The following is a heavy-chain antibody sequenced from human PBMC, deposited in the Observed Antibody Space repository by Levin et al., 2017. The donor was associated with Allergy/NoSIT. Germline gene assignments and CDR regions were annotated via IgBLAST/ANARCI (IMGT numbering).Heavy chain of an antibody. CDR1: GFTFSSYA. CDR2: ISYDGSNK. J-gene: IGHJ4*02. CDR3: ARAMPLGY. Sequence: GGSLRLSCAASGFTFSSYAMHWVRQAPGKGLEWVAVISYDGSNKYYADSVKGRFTISRDNSKNTLYLQMNSLRAEDTAVYYCARAMPLGYWGQGTLVTVSS. D-gene: IGHD2-2*01. V-gene: IGHV3-30*04.